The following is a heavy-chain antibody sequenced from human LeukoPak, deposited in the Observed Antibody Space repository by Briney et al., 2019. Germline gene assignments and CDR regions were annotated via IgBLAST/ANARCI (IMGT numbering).Heavy chain of an antibody. CDR3: AKGGPVSGNYYFFDY. Sequence: GGSLRLSCAASGFTYSYYAMSWVRQAPGKGLEWVSSISISGGGTYYAESVKGRFTISRDNSKNTLYLQMNSLRAEDTAVYYCAKGGPVSGNYYFFDYWGQGTLVTVSS. D-gene: IGHD1-26*01. V-gene: IGHV3-23*01. CDR2: ISISGGGT. J-gene: IGHJ4*02. CDR1: GFTYSYYA.